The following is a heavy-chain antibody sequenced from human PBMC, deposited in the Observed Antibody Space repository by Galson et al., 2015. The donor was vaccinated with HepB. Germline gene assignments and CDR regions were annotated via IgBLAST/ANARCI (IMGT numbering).Heavy chain of an antibody. J-gene: IGHJ4*02. CDR2: MNPNSGNT. D-gene: IGHD2-2*02. CDR1: GYTFTSYD. CDR3: ARAAVPAAIPAPGFDY. Sequence: SCKASGYTFTSYDINWVRQATGQGLEWMGWMNPNSGNTGYAQKFQGRVTMTRNTSISTAYMELSSLRSEDTAVYYCARAAVPAAIPAPGFDYWGQGTLVTVSS. V-gene: IGHV1-8*01.